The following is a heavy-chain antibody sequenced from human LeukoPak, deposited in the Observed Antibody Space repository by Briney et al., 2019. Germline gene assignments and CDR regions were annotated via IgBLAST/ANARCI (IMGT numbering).Heavy chain of an antibody. CDR1: GFTFSSHG. J-gene: IGHJ4*02. CDR3: AKNTAYYYDSSGFDY. CDR2: IRSDGSSN. D-gene: IGHD3-22*01. V-gene: IGHV3-30*02. Sequence: GGSLRLSCAASGFTFSSHGMHWVRQAPGKGLEWVTFIRSDGSSNYYGDSVKGRFTLSRDNFKNTLSLQMNSLRAEDTAVYYCAKNTAYYYDSSGFDYWGQGTLVTVSS.